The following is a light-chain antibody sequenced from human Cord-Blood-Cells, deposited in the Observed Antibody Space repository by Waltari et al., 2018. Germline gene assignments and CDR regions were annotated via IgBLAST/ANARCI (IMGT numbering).Light chain of an antibody. CDR3: CSYAGSYTWV. CDR1: SSDAGGYTY. CDR2: DVS. Sequence: QSPLTQPRPVSGSPGPPVTISCTGTSSDAGGYTYVSWYQQHPGKAPKLMIYDVSKRPSGVPDRFSGSKSGNTASLTISGLQAEDEADYYCCSYAGSYTWVFGGGTKLTVL. J-gene: IGLJ3*02. V-gene: IGLV2-11*02.